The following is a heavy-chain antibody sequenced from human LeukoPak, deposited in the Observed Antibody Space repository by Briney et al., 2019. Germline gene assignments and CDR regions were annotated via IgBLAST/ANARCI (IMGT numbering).Heavy chain of an antibody. CDR3: ATQRGSYLWGTDFDY. Sequence: ASVKVSSKPSGYTFTVDYMHCVRQAPGQGLEWMGRINPNSGDTKYAQKFQGRVTITRDTSISTAYMELSRLTSDDTAVYYCATQRGSYLWGTDFDYWGQGTLVTVSS. D-gene: IGHD3-16*01. CDR2: INPNSGDT. J-gene: IGHJ4*02. V-gene: IGHV1-2*06. CDR1: GYTFTVDY.